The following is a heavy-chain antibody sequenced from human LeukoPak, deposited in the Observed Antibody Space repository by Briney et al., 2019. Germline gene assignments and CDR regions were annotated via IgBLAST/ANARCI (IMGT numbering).Heavy chain of an antibody. CDR2: IYHSGST. Sequence: PSETLSLTCAVYGGSFSGYYWTWIRQPPGKGLEWIGEIYHSGSTNYNPSLKSRVTISVDTSKNQFSLKLSSVTAADTAVYYCARREEETTFYYYYYMDVWAKGTTVTVSS. D-gene: IGHD2/OR15-2a*01. CDR3: ARREEETTFYYYYYMDV. J-gene: IGHJ6*03. CDR1: GGSFSGYY. V-gene: IGHV4-34*01.